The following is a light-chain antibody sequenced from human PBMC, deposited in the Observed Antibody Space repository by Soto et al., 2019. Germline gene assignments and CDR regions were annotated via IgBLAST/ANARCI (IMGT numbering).Light chain of an antibody. CDR3: QRYNSDFWT. CDR1: QSISNW. CDR2: DAS. V-gene: IGKV1-5*01. Sequence: DIQMTQSPSTLSASVGDRVTITCRASQSISNWLAWYQQKPGKAPKLLIYDASSLKSGVPSRFSGSGSGTEFTLTISSLQPADFATYYCQRYNSDFWTFGQGTKVEVK. J-gene: IGKJ1*01.